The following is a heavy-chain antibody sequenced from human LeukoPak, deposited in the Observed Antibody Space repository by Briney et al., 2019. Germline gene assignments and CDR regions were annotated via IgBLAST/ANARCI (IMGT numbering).Heavy chain of an antibody. CDR3: ARVEATADNNYYYMDV. D-gene: IGHD1-26*01. Sequence: ASVKVSCKASGYTFTGYYMHWVRQAPGQGLEWMGWINPNSGGTNYAQKFQGWVTMTRDTSISTAYMELSRLRSEDTAVYYCARVEATADNNYYYMDVWGKGTTVTVSS. V-gene: IGHV1-2*04. CDR2: INPNSGGT. J-gene: IGHJ6*03. CDR1: GYTFTGYY.